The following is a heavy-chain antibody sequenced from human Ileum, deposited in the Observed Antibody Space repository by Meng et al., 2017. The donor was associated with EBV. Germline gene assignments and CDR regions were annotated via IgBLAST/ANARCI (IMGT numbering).Heavy chain of an antibody. Sequence: VQLRGSGPGLVKPSGAWPLAWAVSGGSMSSTNWWSWVRQPPGKGLEWIGEIYHSGSTNYNPSLKSRVSISVDKSKNQFSLKLSSVTAADTAVYYCARADKVRFDYWGQGTLVTVSS. V-gene: IGHV4-4*02. CDR3: ARADKVRFDY. CDR2: IYHSGST. CDR1: GGSMSSTNW. J-gene: IGHJ4*02.